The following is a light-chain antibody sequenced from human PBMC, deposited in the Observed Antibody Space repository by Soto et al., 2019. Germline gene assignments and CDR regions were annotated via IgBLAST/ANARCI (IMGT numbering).Light chain of an antibody. V-gene: IGKV3-20*01. CDR2: GAS. CDR1: QSVSSSY. J-gene: IGKJ2*01. CDR3: LQYGTSLYT. Sequence: EIVLTQSPGTLSLSPGERATLSCRASQSVSSSYLAWYQQKPGQAPRLLIYGASSSATGIPDRFSGSGSGTDFTLTISRLVPEDFAVYYCLQYGTSLYTFGQGTKLEIK.